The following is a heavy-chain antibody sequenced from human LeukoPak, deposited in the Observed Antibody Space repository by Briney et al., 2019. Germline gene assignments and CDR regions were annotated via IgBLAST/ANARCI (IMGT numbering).Heavy chain of an antibody. V-gene: IGHV3-33*01. CDR2: IWYDGSNK. CDR1: GFTFSSYG. J-gene: IGHJ3*02. Sequence: GGSLRLSCAASGFTFSSYGMHWVRQAPGKGLEWVAVIWYDGSNKYYADSVKGRFTISRDNSKNTLYLQMNSLRAEDTAVYYCARDRRNSGWYGDAFDIWGQGTMVTVSS. D-gene: IGHD6-19*01. CDR3: ARDRRNSGWYGDAFDI.